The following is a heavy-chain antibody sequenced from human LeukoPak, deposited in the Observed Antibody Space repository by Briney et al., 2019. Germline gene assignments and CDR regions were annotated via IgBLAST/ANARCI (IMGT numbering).Heavy chain of an antibody. V-gene: IGHV3-23*01. CDR3: ARAEVPAAIKSGAFDI. D-gene: IGHD2-2*01. Sequence: GGSLRLSCAASGFTFSSYAMSWVRQAPGKGLEWVSAISGSGGSTYYADSVKGRFTISRDNSKNTLYLQMNSLRAEDTAVYYCARAEVPAAIKSGAFDIWGQGTMVTVSS. J-gene: IGHJ3*02. CDR1: GFTFSSYA. CDR2: ISGSGGST.